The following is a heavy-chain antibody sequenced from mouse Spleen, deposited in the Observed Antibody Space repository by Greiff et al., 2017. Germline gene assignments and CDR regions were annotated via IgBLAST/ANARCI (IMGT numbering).Heavy chain of an antibody. CDR3: TRSWDEEMDY. CDR1: GFTFSSYT. Sequence: EVQRVESGGGLVKPGGSLKLSCAASGFTFSSYTMSWVRQTPEKRLEWVATISSGGSYTYYPDSVKGRFTISRDNAKNTLYLQMSSLKSEDTAMYYCTRSWDEEMDYWGQGTSVTVSS. D-gene: IGHD4-1*01. CDR2: ISSGGSYT. V-gene: IGHV5-6-4*01. J-gene: IGHJ4*01.